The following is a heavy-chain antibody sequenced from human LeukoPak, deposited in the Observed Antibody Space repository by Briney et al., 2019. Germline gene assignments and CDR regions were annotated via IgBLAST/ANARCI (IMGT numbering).Heavy chain of an antibody. V-gene: IGHV3-30*04. CDR2: ISYDGSNK. CDR1: GFTFSSYA. Sequence: GGSLRLSCAASGFTFSSYAMHWVRQAPGKGLEGGAVISYDGSNKYYADSVKGRFTISRDNSKNTLYLQMNSLRAEDTAVYYCARELAVAGDDAFDIWGQGTMVTVSS. CDR3: ARELAVAGDDAFDI. D-gene: IGHD6-19*01. J-gene: IGHJ3*02.